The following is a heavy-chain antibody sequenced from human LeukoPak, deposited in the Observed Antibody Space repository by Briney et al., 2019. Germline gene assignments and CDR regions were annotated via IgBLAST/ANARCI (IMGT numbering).Heavy chain of an antibody. V-gene: IGHV5-51*01. CDR3: ARLSYSSGSYYFDY. CDR2: IYPGDSDT. CDR1: GYSFTSYW. Sequence: GESLKISCKGSGYSFTSYWIGWVRQMPGKGLEWMGLIYPGDSDTRYSPSFQGQVTISADKSISTACLQWSSLKASDTAMYYCARLSYSSGSYYFDYWGQGTLVTVSS. J-gene: IGHJ4*02. D-gene: IGHD6-19*01.